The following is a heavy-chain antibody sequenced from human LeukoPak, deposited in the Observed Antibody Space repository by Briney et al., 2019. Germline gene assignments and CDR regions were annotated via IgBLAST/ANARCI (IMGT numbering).Heavy chain of an antibody. J-gene: IGHJ4*02. CDR3: ARVRVVPAATVDY. D-gene: IGHD2-2*01. CDR1: GGSISSGDYY. CDR2: IYYSGST. Sequence: SETLSLTCTVSGGSISSGDYYWSWIRQPPGKGLEWIGYIYYSGSTYYNPSLRSRVTISVDTSKNQFSLKLSSVTAADTAVYYCARVRVVPAATVDYWGQGTLVTVSS. V-gene: IGHV4-30-4*08.